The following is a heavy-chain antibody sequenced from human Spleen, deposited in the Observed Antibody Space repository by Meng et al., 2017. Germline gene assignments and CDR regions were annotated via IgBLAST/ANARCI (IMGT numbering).Heavy chain of an antibody. J-gene: IGHJ4*02. D-gene: IGHD3-3*02. V-gene: IGHV4-61*08. CDR1: GDSVSSGDFY. Sequence: VHLQESGPGLVGPSETLSLTCPVSGDSVSSGDFYWSWIRQPPGKGLEWIGHIYYSGSTNYNPSLKSRVTISIDTSKNQFSLKLSSVTTADTAVYFCARSSFSASPYYFGYWGLGTLVTVSS. CDR3: ARSSFSASPYYFGY. CDR2: IYYSGST.